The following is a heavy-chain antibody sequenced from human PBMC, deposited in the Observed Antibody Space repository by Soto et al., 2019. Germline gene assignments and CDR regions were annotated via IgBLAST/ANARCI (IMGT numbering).Heavy chain of an antibody. CDR1: GGSISSGGYY. J-gene: IGHJ4*02. CDR2: IYYSGST. D-gene: IGHD4-17*01. V-gene: IGHV4-31*03. CDR3: ARGLYGDYGPDYFDY. Sequence: QVQLQESGPGLVKPSQTLSLTCTVSGGSISSGGYYWSWIRQHPGKGLEWIGYIYYSGSTYYNPSLKSRVSISVDTSKNQFSLKLSSVTAADTAVYYCARGLYGDYGPDYFDYWGQGTLVTVSS.